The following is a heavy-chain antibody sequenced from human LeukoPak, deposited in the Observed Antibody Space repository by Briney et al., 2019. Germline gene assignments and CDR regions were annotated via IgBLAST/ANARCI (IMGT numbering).Heavy chain of an antibody. CDR1: GGSISSYY. D-gene: IGHD6-13*01. J-gene: IGHJ4*02. CDR3: ARTMAAAASRDY. V-gene: IGHV4-59*01. Sequence: SETLSLTCTVSGGSISSYYWSWIRQPPGKGLEWIGYIYYSGSTNYNPSLKSRVTISVDTSKNQFSLKLSSVTAADTAVYYCARTMAAAASRDYWGQGTLVTASS. CDR2: IYYSGST.